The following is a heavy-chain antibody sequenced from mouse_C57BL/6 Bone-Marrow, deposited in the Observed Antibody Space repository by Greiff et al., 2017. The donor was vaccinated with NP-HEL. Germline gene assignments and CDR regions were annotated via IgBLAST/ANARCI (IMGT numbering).Heavy chain of an antibody. V-gene: IGHV14-4*01. J-gene: IGHJ2*01. Sequence: VQLQQSGAELVRPGASVKLSCTASGFNIKDDYMHWVKQRPEQGLEWIGWIDPENGDTEYASKFQGKATITADTSSNTAYLQLSSLTSEDTAVYYCTTSYNYDGYYVDYWGQGTTLTVSS. CDR2: IDPENGDT. D-gene: IGHD2-12*01. CDR3: TTSYNYDGYYVDY. CDR1: GFNIKDDY.